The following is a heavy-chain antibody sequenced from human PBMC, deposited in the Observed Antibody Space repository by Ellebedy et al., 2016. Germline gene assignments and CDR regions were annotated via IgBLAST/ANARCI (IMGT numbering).Heavy chain of an antibody. CDR3: ARAFTPTAASLFDP. CDR1: GFTFSSYW. D-gene: IGHD2-15*01. Sequence: GESLKISCAASGFTFSSYWMSWVRQAPGKGLEWVANIKQDGSEKYYVDSVKGRFTISRDSAKNSLYLQMNSLRAEDTAVYYCARAFTPTAASLFDPWGQGTLVTVSS. CDR2: IKQDGSEK. J-gene: IGHJ5*02. V-gene: IGHV3-7*04.